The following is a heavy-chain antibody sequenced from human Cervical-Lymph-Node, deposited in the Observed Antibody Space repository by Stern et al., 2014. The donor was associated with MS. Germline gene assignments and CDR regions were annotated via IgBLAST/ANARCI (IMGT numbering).Heavy chain of an antibody. V-gene: IGHV4-61*08. Sequence: QESGPGLVRPSETLSLTCTASGDSVSSEDYYWSWIRQSPGKDLEWIGYIYYRGRPNYNPSLKSRLTISIDTSKNQFSLKLISVTAADTAVYYCARSGYYGIDVWGQGITVIVSS. J-gene: IGHJ6*02. D-gene: IGHD1-26*01. CDR1: GDSVSSEDYY. CDR3: ARSGYYGIDV. CDR2: IYYRGRP.